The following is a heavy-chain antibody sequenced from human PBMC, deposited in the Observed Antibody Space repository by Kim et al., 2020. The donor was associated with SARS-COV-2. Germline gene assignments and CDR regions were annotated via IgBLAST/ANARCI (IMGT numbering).Heavy chain of an antibody. CDR3: ARDGAYCGGDCYSGEADY. D-gene: IGHD2-21*02. Sequence: SETLSLTCTVSGYSISSGYYWGWIRQPPGKGLEWIGSIYHSGSTYYNPSLKSRVTISVDTSKNQFSLKLSSVTAADTAVYYCARDGAYCGGDCYSGEADYWGQGTLVTVSS. CDR1: GYSISSGYY. CDR2: IYHSGST. V-gene: IGHV4-38-2*02. J-gene: IGHJ4*02.